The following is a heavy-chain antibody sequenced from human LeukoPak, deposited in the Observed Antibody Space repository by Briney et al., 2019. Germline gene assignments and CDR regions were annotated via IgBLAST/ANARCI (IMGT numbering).Heavy chain of an antibody. CDR3: ASRGDYDAFDI. D-gene: IGHD4-17*01. V-gene: IGHV3-53*01. J-gene: IGHJ3*02. Sequence: GGSLRLSCAASGFTVSSNYMSWVRQAPGKGLEWVSVIYSGGSTYYADSVKGRFTISRDNSKNTLYLQMNSLRAEDTAVYYCASRGDYDAFDIWGQGTMVTVSS. CDR1: GFTVSSNY. CDR2: IYSGGST.